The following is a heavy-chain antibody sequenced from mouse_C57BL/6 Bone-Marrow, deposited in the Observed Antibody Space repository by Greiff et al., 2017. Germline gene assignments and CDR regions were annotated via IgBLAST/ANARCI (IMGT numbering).Heavy chain of an antibody. CDR2: INPGSGGT. CDR1: GYAFTNYL. Sequence: QVQLQQSGAELVRPGTSVKVSCKASGYAFTNYLIEWVNQRPGQGLEWIGVINPGSGGTNYNEKFKGKATLTADKSSSTAYMQLSSLTSEDSAVYFCARSGGITTVVAPYYLDYWGQGTTLTVSS. CDR3: ARSGGITTVVAPYYLDY. V-gene: IGHV1-54*01. D-gene: IGHD1-1*01. J-gene: IGHJ2*01.